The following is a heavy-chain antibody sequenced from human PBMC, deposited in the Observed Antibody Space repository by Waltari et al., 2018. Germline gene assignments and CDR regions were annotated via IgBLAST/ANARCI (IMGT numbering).Heavy chain of an antibody. CDR3: ARLYDASAYYNTYLDP. Sequence: QVQLVQSGAEARKPGASVKVSCKASGYHFSTYGIAWVRQAPAQGLEWMGWIRGYDGDTKYAREFEGRLTVTTDTSTNTAHMELRSLRSDDTAVYYCARLYDASAYYNTYLDPWGQGALVTVSS. CDR2: IRGYDGDT. D-gene: IGHD3-22*01. V-gene: IGHV1-18*01. J-gene: IGHJ5*02. CDR1: GYHFSTYG.